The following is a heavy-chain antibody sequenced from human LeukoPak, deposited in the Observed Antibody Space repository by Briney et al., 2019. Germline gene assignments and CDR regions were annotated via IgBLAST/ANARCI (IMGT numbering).Heavy chain of an antibody. J-gene: IGHJ4*02. V-gene: IGHV3-30*03. D-gene: IGHD6-6*01. Sequence: GRSLRLSCAASGFTFSSFGMHWVRQAPGKGLEWVAVISYDGSNKYYADSVKGRFTISRDNSKNTLYLQMNSLRAEDTAVYYCAGDPDYIAARPYYFDYWGQGTLVTVSS. CDR2: ISYDGSNK. CDR3: AGDPDYIAARPYYFDY. CDR1: GFTFSSFG.